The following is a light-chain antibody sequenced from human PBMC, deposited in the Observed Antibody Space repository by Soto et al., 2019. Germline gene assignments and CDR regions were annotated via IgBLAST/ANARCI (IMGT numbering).Light chain of an antibody. CDR2: DNN. CDR1: SSNIGNNY. Sequence: QSVLTQPPSVSAAPGQKVTISCSGSSSNIGNNYVSWYQQLPGTAPKLLIYDNNKRPSGIPDRFSGSKSGTSATLGITGLQTGHEADSYCRTWDSSLSAYVSGTGTKVTVL. CDR3: RTWDSSLSAYV. V-gene: IGLV1-51*01. J-gene: IGLJ1*01.